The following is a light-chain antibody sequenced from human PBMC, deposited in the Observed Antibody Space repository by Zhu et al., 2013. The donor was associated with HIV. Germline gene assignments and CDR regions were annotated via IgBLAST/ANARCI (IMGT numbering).Light chain of an antibody. Sequence: EIVMTQSPATLSVSPGERATLSCRASQSVSHNVAWYQQKPGQAPRLLIYGAFNRATGIPDRFSGSGSGTDFTLTISRLEPEDFAVYYCQHYGDSVWTFGQGTKVEIK. CDR2: GAF. J-gene: IGKJ1*01. CDR1: QSVSHN. V-gene: IGKV3D-15*01. CDR3: QHYGDSVWT.